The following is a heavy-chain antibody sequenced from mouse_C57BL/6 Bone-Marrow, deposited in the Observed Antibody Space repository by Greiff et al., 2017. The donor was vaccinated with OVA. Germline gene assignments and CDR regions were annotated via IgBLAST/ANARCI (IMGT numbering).Heavy chain of an antibody. J-gene: IGHJ3*01. CDR3: ANYDGFAY. V-gene: IGHV1-82*01. Sequence: QVQLQQSGPELVKPGASVQISCKASGYAFSSSWMNWVKQRPGKGLEWIGRIYPGDGDTNYNGKFKGKATLTADKSSSTAYMQLSSLTSEDSAVYFCANYDGFAYWGQGTLVTVSA. CDR2: IYPGDGDT. CDR1: GYAFSSSW. D-gene: IGHD2-4*01.